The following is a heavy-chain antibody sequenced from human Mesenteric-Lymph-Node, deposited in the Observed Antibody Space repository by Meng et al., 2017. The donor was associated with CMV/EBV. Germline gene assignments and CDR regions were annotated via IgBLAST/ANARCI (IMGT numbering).Heavy chain of an antibody. D-gene: IGHD4/OR15-4a*01. CDR1: GFTFSDSS. J-gene: IGHJ6*02. V-gene: IGHV3-48*04. CDR3: ARITMLTIGGMDV. CDR2: ISSSSASI. Sequence: GGSLRLSCAASGFTFSDSSIYWVRQAPGKGLEWVSYISSSSASIYYADSVKGRFTVSRDNAKNSLHLQMNSLRAEDTAVYYCARITMLTIGGMDVWGQGTTVTVSS.